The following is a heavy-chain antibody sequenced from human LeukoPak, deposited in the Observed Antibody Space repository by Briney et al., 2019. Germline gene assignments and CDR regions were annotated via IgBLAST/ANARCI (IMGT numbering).Heavy chain of an antibody. Sequence: PSETLSLTCTVSRGSISDSNYYWGWIRQPPGKGLEWIGSIYYSGSTYYNPSLKSRVTISVDTSKNQFSLKLSSVTAADTAVYYCARRRYCSGGSCYDYWGQGTLVTVSS. CDR1: RGSISDSNYY. CDR3: ARRRYCSGGSCYDY. J-gene: IGHJ4*02. CDR2: IYYSGST. D-gene: IGHD2-15*01. V-gene: IGHV4-39*01.